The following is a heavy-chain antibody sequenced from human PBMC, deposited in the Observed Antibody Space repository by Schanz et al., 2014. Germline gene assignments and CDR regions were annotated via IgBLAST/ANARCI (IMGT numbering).Heavy chain of an antibody. Sequence: QVHLVQSGAEVHKPGASVKVSCKASGYTFTSDSMHWVRQAPGQGLEWMGMINPSGGSTTYAQKFQGRVTMTRDTSTSTVYMELSSLKSEDTAVYYCARGPLGTSPWGQGTLVTVSS. CDR3: ARGPLGTSP. J-gene: IGHJ5*02. CDR1: GYTFTSDS. CDR2: INPSGGST. V-gene: IGHV1-46*01. D-gene: IGHD5-12*01.